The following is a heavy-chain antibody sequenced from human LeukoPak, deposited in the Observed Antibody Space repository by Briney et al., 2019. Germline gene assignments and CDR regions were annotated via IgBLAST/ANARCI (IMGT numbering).Heavy chain of an antibody. V-gene: IGHV3-33*06. CDR3: AKGKDYYDSSGFYYTYAFDI. CDR1: GFTFSSYG. D-gene: IGHD3-22*01. J-gene: IGHJ3*02. CDR2: IWYDGSNK. Sequence: PGGSLRLSCAASGFTFSSYGMHWVRQAPGKGLEWVAVIWYDGSNKYYGDSVKGRFTISRDNSKNTLYLQMNSLRAEDTAVYYCAKGKDYYDSSGFYYTYAFDIWGQGTMVTVSS.